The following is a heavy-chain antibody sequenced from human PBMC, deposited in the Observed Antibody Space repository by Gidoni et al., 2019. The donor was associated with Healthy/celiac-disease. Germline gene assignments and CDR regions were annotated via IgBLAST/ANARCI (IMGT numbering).Heavy chain of an antibody. CDR3: AKGDDILTGPQAGYYFDY. D-gene: IGHD3-9*01. CDR2: ISGSGGST. Sequence: EVQLLESGGGLVQPGGSLRLSCAASGFTFSSYAMSWVSQAPGKGLEWVSAISGSGGSTYYADSVKGRFTISRDNSKNTLYLQMNSLRAEDTAVYYCAKGDDILTGPQAGYYFDYWGQGTLVTVSS. J-gene: IGHJ4*02. CDR1: GFTFSSYA. V-gene: IGHV3-23*01.